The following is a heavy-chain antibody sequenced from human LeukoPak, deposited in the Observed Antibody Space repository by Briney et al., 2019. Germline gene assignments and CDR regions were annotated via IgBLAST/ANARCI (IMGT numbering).Heavy chain of an antibody. CDR2: INSDGSST. CDR1: GFTFSRYW. Sequence: GGSLRLSCAASGFTFSRYWMHWVRQAPGKGLVWVSRINSDGSSTSYADSVKGRLTISRDNAKNTLYLQMNSLRAEDTAVYYCARGMFHGYCTDYWGQGTLVTVSS. D-gene: IGHD3-3*01. J-gene: IGHJ4*02. V-gene: IGHV3-74*01. CDR3: ARGMFHGYCTDY.